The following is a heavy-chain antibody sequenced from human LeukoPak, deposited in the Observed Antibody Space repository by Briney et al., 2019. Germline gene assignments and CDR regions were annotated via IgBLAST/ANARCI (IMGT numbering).Heavy chain of an antibody. J-gene: IGHJ4*02. Sequence: SETPSLTCTVSGGSISSYYWSWIRQPPGKGLEWIGYIYYSGSTNYNSSLKSRVTISVDTSKNQFSLKLSSVTAADTAVYYCARAGRSSGWYGRDYFDYWGQETLVTVSS. CDR1: GGSISSYY. V-gene: IGHV4-59*01. D-gene: IGHD6-19*01. CDR3: ARAGRSSGWYGRDYFDY. CDR2: IYYSGST.